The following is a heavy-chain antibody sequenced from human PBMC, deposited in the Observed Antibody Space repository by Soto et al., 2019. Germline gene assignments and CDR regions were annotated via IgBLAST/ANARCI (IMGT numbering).Heavy chain of an antibody. D-gene: IGHD1-26*01. V-gene: IGHV1-69*01. J-gene: IGHJ6*02. CDR3: ARARWEATLGTYYGMDV. CDR2: IIPIFGTA. CDR1: GGTFSSYA. Sequence: QVQLVQSGAEVKKPGSSVKVSCKASGGTFSSYAISWVRQAPGQGLEWMGGIIPIFGTANYAQKFQGRVTITADESKSTAYMELSSLRCEDTAVYYCARARWEATLGTYYGMDVWGQGTTVTVSS.